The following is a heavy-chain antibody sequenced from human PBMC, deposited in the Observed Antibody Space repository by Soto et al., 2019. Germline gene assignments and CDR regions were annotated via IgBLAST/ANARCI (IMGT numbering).Heavy chain of an antibody. Sequence: PGGSLRLSCAASGFTFNSYWMHWVRQAPGKGLVWVSRINTDGTGTTYADSVEGRFTISRDNANNMLYLQLNSLRAEDTAVFYCVRATYTSSRFDYWGQGTPVTVSS. CDR3: VRATYTSSRFDY. CDR2: INTDGTGT. V-gene: IGHV3-74*01. J-gene: IGHJ4*02. CDR1: GFTFNSYW. D-gene: IGHD6-13*01.